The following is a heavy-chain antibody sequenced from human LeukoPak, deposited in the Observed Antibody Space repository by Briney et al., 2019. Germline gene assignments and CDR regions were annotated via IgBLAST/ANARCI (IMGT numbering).Heavy chain of an antibody. V-gene: IGHV3-53*01. Sequence: PGGSLRLSCAASGFTVSSNYMSWVRQAPGKGLEWVSVIYSGGSTYYADSVKGRFTISRDNSKNTLYLQMNSLRAEDTAVYYCARAYYYDSSGYYPFDYWVQGTLVTVSS. CDR2: IYSGGST. D-gene: IGHD3-22*01. CDR1: GFTVSSNY. J-gene: IGHJ4*02. CDR3: ARAYYYDSSGYYPFDY.